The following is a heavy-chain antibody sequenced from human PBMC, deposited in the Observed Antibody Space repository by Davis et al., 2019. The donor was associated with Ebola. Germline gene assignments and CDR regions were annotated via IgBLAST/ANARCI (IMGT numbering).Heavy chain of an antibody. CDR1: GFTFSGSA. Sequence: GGSLRHSRAASGFTFSGSAMHWVRQASGKGLEWVGRIRSKANSYATAYAASVKGRFTISRDDSKNTAYLQMNSLKTEDTAVYYCTSSGSSFDYWGQGTLVTVSS. J-gene: IGHJ4*02. CDR3: TSSGSSFDY. D-gene: IGHD3-10*01. CDR2: IRSKANSYAT. V-gene: IGHV3-73*01.